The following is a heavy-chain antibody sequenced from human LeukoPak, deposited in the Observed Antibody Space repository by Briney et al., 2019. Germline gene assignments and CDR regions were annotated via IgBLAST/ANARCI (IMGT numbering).Heavy chain of an antibody. Sequence: PGGSLRLSCAASGFTFSTYAMSWVRQSPGKGLEWVAAFSGRGDNTYYADSIKGWFTISRDNSKNTLYLQMNSLRAEDTAVYYCAKEGDSGYDGYPARWGQGTLVTVSS. V-gene: IGHV3-23*01. CDR1: GFTFSTYA. D-gene: IGHD5-12*01. CDR2: FSGRGDNT. CDR3: AKEGDSGYDGYPAR. J-gene: IGHJ4*02.